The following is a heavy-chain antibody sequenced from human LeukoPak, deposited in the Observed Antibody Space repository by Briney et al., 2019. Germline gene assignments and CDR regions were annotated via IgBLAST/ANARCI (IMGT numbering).Heavy chain of an antibody. CDR1: GGTFGDYA. CDR3: TRDREAAAGINALDI. V-gene: IGHV3-49*04. J-gene: IGHJ3*02. Sequence: GGSLRLSCRPSGGTFGDYAMSWVRQAPGKGLEWVDFITSKAFGGTAEYAASVKGRFTISRDDSKSLAYLQMNSLNTEDTAVYYCTRDREAAAGINALDIWGQGTMVTVSS. CDR2: ITSKAFGGTA. D-gene: IGHD6-13*01.